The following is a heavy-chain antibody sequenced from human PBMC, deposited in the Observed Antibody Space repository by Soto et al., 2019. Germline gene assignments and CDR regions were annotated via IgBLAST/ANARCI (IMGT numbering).Heavy chain of an antibody. D-gene: IGHD6-13*01. Sequence: SETLSLTCTVSGGSISSGDYYWSWIRQPPGKGLEWIGYIYYSGSTYYNPSLKSRVTISVDTSKNQFSLKLSSVTAADTAVYYCARAGGVRQQLVRGWFDPWGQGTLVTVSS. CDR2: IYYSGST. V-gene: IGHV4-30-4*01. CDR1: GGSISSGDYY. CDR3: ARAGGVRQQLVRGWFDP. J-gene: IGHJ5*02.